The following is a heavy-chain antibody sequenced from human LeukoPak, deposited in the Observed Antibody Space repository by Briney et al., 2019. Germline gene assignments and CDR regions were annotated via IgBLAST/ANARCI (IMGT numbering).Heavy chain of an antibody. Sequence: PGGSLKLSCAASGFTFSGSAMHWVRQASGKGLEWVGRIRSKANSYATAYAASVKGRFTISRDNSKNTLYLQMNSLRAEDTAVYCCAKDPNGDYIGTFDIWGQGTMVTVSS. J-gene: IGHJ3*02. D-gene: IGHD4-17*01. CDR3: AKDPNGDYIGTFDI. V-gene: IGHV3-73*01. CDR2: IRSKANSYAT. CDR1: GFTFSGSA.